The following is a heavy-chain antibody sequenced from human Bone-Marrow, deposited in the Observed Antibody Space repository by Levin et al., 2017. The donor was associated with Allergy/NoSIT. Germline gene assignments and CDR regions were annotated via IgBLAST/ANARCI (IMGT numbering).Heavy chain of an antibody. CDR1: GYSFPNYW. D-gene: IGHD2-8*01. J-gene: IGHJ4*02. Sequence: KVSCKGSGYSFPNYWIGWVRQLPGKGLEWMGIIYPGDSDTTYSPSFQGQVTISADKSISTAYLQWSSLKASDTAIYYCARHRGTGKDFVLNWGQGTLVTVSS. CDR3: ARHRGTGKDFVLN. CDR2: IYPGDSDT. V-gene: IGHV5-51*01.